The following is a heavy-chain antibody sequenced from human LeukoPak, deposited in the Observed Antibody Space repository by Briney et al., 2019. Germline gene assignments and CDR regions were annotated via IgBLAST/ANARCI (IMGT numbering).Heavy chain of an antibody. CDR2: IYYSGST. CDR1: GGSISSYY. Sequence: RPSETLSLTCTVSGGSISSYYWSWIRQPPGKGLEWIGYIYYSGSTNYNPPLKSRVTISVDTSKNQFSLKLSSVTAADTAVYYCARDVRHYYYMDVWGKGTTVTVSS. J-gene: IGHJ6*03. V-gene: IGHV4-59*01. CDR3: ARDVRHYYYMDV.